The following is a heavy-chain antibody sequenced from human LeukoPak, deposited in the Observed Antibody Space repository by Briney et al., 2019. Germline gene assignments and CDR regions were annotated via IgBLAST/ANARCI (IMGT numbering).Heavy chain of an antibody. J-gene: IGHJ4*02. V-gene: IGHV3-23*01. CDR3: AKGEGSVVVPAPLDY. Sequence: GGSLRLSCAASGFTFSSYAMSWVRQAPGKGLEWVSAISGSGGSTYYADSVKGRFTTSRDNSKNTLYLQMNSLRAEDTAVYYCAKGEGSVVVPAPLDYWGQGTLVTVSS. D-gene: IGHD2-2*01. CDR2: ISGSGGST. CDR1: GFTFSSYA.